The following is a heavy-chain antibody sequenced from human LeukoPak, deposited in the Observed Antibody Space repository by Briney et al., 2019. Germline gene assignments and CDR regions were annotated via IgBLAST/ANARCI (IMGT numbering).Heavy chain of an antibody. CDR1: GYSISSGYY. CDR3: ARKPGSSGWDETFDY. CDR2: IYPSGST. Sequence: SETLSLTCTVSGYSISSGYYWGWIRQPPGKGLEWIGSIYPSGSTYYNPSLKSRVTISVDTSKNQFSLKLSSVTAADTAVYYCARKPGSSGWDETFDYWGQGTLVTVSS. D-gene: IGHD6-19*01. V-gene: IGHV4-38-2*02. J-gene: IGHJ4*02.